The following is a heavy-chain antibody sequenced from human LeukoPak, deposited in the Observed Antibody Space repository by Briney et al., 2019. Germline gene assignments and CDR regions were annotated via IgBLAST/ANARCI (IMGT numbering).Heavy chain of an antibody. Sequence: GGSLRLSCAASGFSFSAYSMNWVRQTPGKGLEWLSTISSSSSDIFYADSVKGRFTISRDNAKKSLYLQMSSLRVDDTAVYYCVSDGQLWFPGDFQHWGQGTLVTVSS. CDR3: VSDGQLWFPGDFQH. J-gene: IGHJ1*01. D-gene: IGHD5-18*01. CDR2: ISSSSSDI. V-gene: IGHV3-21*01. CDR1: GFSFSAYS.